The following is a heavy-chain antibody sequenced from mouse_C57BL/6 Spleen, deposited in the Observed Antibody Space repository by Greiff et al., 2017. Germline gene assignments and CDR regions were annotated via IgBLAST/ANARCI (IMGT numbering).Heavy chain of an antibody. CDR2: IRHKANGYTA. CDR1: GFTFTDYY. Sequence: EVKLVESGGGLVQPGGSLSLSCAASGFTFTDYYMSWVRQPPGKALEWLGFIRHKANGYTAEYSASVKGRFTISRDNSQSIIYLQMNALVAEDSATYYCARYEEGHWYFDVWGTGTTVTVSS. CDR3: ARYEEGHWYFDV. V-gene: IGHV7-3*01. J-gene: IGHJ1*03.